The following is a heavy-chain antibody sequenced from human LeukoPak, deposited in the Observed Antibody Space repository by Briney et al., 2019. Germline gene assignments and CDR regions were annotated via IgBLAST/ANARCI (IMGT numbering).Heavy chain of an antibody. D-gene: IGHD3-3*01. V-gene: IGHV1-2*02. CDR2: INPNSGGT. J-gene: IGHJ4*02. CDR3: AGEDLLRFLVDY. CDR1: GYTFTGYY. Sequence: AASVKVSCKASGYTFTGYYMHWVRQAPGQGLEWMGWINPNSGGTNYAQKFQGRVTMTRDTSISTAYMELSRLRSDDTAVYYCAGEDLLRFLVDYWGQGTLVTVSS.